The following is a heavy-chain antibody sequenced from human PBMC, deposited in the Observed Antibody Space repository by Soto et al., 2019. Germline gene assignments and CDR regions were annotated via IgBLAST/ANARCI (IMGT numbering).Heavy chain of an antibody. V-gene: IGHV3-30-3*01. CDR2: ISYDGNKK. J-gene: IGHJ6*02. D-gene: IGHD3-16*01. Sequence: QVQLVESGGGVVQPGRSLRLSCAASGFTFRSYAFHWVRQAPGKGLEWVAVISYDGNKKYYGDSVKGGFTISRNNSKNTLYLQINSLRVEDTAVYYCATPSRFDYYYYGVDVWGQGTTVTVSS. CDR1: GFTFRSYA. CDR3: ATPSRFDYYYYGVDV.